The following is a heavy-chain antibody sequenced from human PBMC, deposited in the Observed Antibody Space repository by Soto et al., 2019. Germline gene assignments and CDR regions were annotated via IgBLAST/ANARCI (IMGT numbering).Heavy chain of an antibody. J-gene: IGHJ5*01. CDR3: AGRTSLTSVEIFSGGLSGYNWVDP. D-gene: IGHD3-3*01. CDR2: IFYSGSA. CDR1: GGSISNPIYY. Sequence: SETLSLTCSVSGGSISNPIYYWAWIRQPPGKGLERIGSIFYSGSAYYNPSLKSRVTMSVDTSQNQFSLKLSSVTAADTAVYYCAGRTSLTSVEIFSGGLSGYNWVDPWGRGTLATVSS. V-gene: IGHV4-39*01.